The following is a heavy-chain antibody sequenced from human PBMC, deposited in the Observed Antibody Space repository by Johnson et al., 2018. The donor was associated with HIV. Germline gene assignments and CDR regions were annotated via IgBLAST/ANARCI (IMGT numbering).Heavy chain of an antibody. CDR3: ARDYRGSTVDAFEV. V-gene: IGHV3-30*02. D-gene: IGHD2-2*01. CDR2: IGFDGTKS. CDR1: GFTFSSYG. J-gene: IGHJ3*01. Sequence: VQLVESGGGVVQPGGSLRLSCAASGFTFSSYGMHWVRQAPGKGLAWVAFIGFDGTKSYYADSLQGRFTISRDNSKNMLDLQMNSLRAGDAAVYYCARDYRGSTVDAFEVWGQGTLVIVSS.